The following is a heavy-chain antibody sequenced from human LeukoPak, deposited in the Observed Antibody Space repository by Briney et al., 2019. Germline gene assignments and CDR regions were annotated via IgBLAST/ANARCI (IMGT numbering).Heavy chain of an antibody. CDR3: ARLKGRRVPFDY. Sequence: PSETLSLTCTVSGGSISSGSYYWSWIRQPAGKGLEWIGRIYTSGSTYYNPSLKSRVTISVDTSKNQFSLKLSSVTAADTAVYYCARLKGRRVPFDYWGQGTLVTVSS. CDR2: IYTSGST. J-gene: IGHJ4*02. CDR1: GGSISSGSYY. D-gene: IGHD1-1*01. V-gene: IGHV4-61*02.